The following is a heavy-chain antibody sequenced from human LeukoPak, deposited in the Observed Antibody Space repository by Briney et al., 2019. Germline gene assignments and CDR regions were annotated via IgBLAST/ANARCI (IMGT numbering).Heavy chain of an antibody. D-gene: IGHD1-26*01. Sequence: ASVKVSCKASGGTFSGYAISWVRQAPGQGLEWMGRINPNGGGTNYAQKFQGRVTVTGDTSISTAYMELSRLRSDDTAVYYCAREIRRGAGDWFDPWGQGTLVTVSS. CDR1: GGTFSGYA. J-gene: IGHJ5*02. CDR2: INPNGGGT. V-gene: IGHV1-2*06. CDR3: AREIRRGAGDWFDP.